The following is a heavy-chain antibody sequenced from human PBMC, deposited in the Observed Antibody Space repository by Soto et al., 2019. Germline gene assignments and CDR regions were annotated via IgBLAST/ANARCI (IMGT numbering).Heavy chain of an antibody. Sequence: PVGSMRLSCDASGFKFSSYAMRWVRKSTGKGLEWVSAVSASGGSAKYADSVKGRFTISRDNSKNTLYLQMSSLRAEDTAVYDCGKDWDLILTGPVYVWGQGITVTVS. CDR3: GKDWDLILTGPVYV. CDR1: GFKFSSYA. V-gene: IGHV3-23*01. D-gene: IGHD3-9*01. J-gene: IGHJ6*02. CDR2: VSASGGSA.